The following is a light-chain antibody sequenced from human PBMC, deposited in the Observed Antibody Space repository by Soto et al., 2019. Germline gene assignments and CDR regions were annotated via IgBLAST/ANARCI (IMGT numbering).Light chain of an antibody. CDR3: SSFAGNNNL. CDR2: EVA. Sequence: QSALTQPPSASGSPGQSVTISCTGTSSDVGGYDLVSWYQQHPGKAPKLILYEVAKRPSGVPARFSGSKSGNTASLTVSGLQADDESDYYCSSFAGNNNLFGGGTEVTVL. CDR1: SSDVGGYDL. J-gene: IGLJ2*01. V-gene: IGLV2-8*01.